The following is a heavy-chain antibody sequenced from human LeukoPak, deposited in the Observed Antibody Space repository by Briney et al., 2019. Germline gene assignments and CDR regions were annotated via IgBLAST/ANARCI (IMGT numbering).Heavy chain of an antibody. J-gene: IGHJ4*02. CDR2: IYTSGST. CDR1: GGSISNYH. D-gene: IGHD4-17*01. Sequence: SETLSLTCTVSGGSISNYHWSWIRQPAGKGLEWIGRIYTSGSTNYNPSLKSRVTISVDKSKNQFSLKLSSVTAADTAVYYCARDRGYGDYEYYFDYWGQGTLVTVSS. V-gene: IGHV4-4*07. CDR3: ARDRGYGDYEYYFDY.